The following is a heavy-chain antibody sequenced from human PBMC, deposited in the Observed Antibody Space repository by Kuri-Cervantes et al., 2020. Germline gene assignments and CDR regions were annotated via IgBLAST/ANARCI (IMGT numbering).Heavy chain of an antibody. CDR2: ISSSSSYI. J-gene: IGHJ6*02. D-gene: IGHD4-17*01. V-gene: IGHV3-21*01. CDR3: ARGYGDYDGDYYYYGMDV. Sequence: GGSLRLSCAASGFTFSSYSMNWVRQAPGKGLEWVSSISSSSSYIYYADSVKGRFTISRDNAKNSLYLQMNSLRAEDTAVYYCARGYGDYDGDYYYYGMDVWGQGTTVTVSS. CDR1: GFTFSSYS.